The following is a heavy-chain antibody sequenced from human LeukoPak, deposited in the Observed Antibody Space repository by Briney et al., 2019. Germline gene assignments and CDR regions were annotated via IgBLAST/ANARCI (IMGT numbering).Heavy chain of an antibody. Sequence: GRSLRLSCTASGFTFGDYAMSWVRQAPGKGLEWVANIKQDGSEKYYVDSVKGRFTISRDNAKNSLYLQMNSLRAEDMAVYYCARGHVWFDPWGQGTLVTVSS. CDR3: ARGHVWFDP. CDR1: GFTFGDYA. J-gene: IGHJ5*02. V-gene: IGHV3-7*05. CDR2: IKQDGSEK.